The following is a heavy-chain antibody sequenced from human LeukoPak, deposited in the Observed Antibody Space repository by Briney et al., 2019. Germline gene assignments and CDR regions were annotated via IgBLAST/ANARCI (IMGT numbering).Heavy chain of an antibody. CDR3: ALQFIAVAGKFDH. CDR1: GFTFSTYA. CDR2: ISGSGGST. V-gene: IGHV3-23*01. Sequence: GSLRLSCAASGFTFSTYAVSWVRQAPEKGLEWVSTISGSGGSTYYADSVKGRFTISRDNSKNTLYLQMNSLRAEDTAVYYCALQFIAVAGKFDHWGQGTLVTVSS. D-gene: IGHD6-19*01. J-gene: IGHJ4*02.